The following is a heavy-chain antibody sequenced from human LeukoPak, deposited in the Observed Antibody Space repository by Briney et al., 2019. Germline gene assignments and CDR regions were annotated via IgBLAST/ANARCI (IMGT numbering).Heavy chain of an antibody. Sequence: GGSLRLSCAASGFTFSSYSMNWVRQAPGKGLEWVSYISSSSSTIYYADSVKGRFTISRDNAKNSLYLQTNSLRDEDTAVYYCARDPPAAAGLPWGQGTLVTVSS. CDR2: ISSSSSTI. J-gene: IGHJ5*02. CDR1: GFTFSSYS. V-gene: IGHV3-48*02. CDR3: ARDPPAAAGLP. D-gene: IGHD6-13*01.